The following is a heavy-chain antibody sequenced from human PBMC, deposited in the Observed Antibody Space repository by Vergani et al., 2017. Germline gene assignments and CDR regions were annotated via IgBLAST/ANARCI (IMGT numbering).Heavy chain of an antibody. D-gene: IGHD4-17*01. J-gene: IGHJ4*02. V-gene: IGHV3-23*04. CDR3: AKRGTYGDYLDY. Sequence: EVQLVESGGGLVQPGRSLRLSCTASGFTFGDYAMSWFRQAPGKGLEWVSAISGSGGSTYYADSVKGRFTISRDNSKNTLYLQMNSLRAEDTAVYYCAKRGTYGDYLDYWGQGTLVTVSS. CDR1: GFTFGDYA. CDR2: ISGSGGST.